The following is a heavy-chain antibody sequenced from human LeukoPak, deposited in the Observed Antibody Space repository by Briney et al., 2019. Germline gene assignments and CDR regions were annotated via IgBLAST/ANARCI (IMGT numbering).Heavy chain of an antibody. V-gene: IGHV4-39*07. J-gene: IGHJ4*02. CDR3: ARVSDLTRRSHYFDY. Sequence: SETLSLTCTVSGDSISSSSYYWGWIRQPPGKGLEWLGSLYYSGSTYYNPSLKSRVTISVDTSKNQFSLKLSSVTAADTAVYYCARVSDLTRRSHYFDYWGQGTLVTVSS. CDR2: LYYSGST. CDR1: GDSISSSSYY. D-gene: IGHD4-23*01.